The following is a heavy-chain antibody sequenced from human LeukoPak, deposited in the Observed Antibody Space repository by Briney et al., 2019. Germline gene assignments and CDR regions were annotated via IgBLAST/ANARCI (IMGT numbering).Heavy chain of an antibody. J-gene: IGHJ6*03. D-gene: IGHD3-3*01. Sequence: ASVKVSCKASGGTFSSYAISWVRQAPGQGLEWMGGIIPIFGTANYAQKFQGRVTITTDESTSTAYMELSSLRSEDTAVYYCARGVRFLEWSNMDVWGKGTSVTVSS. CDR2: IIPIFGTA. V-gene: IGHV1-69*05. CDR1: GGTFSSYA. CDR3: ARGVRFLEWSNMDV.